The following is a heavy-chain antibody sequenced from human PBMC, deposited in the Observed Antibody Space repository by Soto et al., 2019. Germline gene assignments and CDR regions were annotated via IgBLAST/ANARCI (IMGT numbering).Heavy chain of an antibody. J-gene: IGHJ3*02. CDR3: ATHLEPMTAVLNGAFDS. CDR1: GYTFTAYG. V-gene: IGHV1-18*01. Sequence: QIHLVQSGAEVKKPETSVKVSCNPSGYTFTAYGINWVRQAPGQGLEWMGWISAYNGDTNYAQKFRGRTTMTTDTSTRTAYMELISLSSADTAMYYWATHLEPMTAVLNGAFDSWGQGTMFTVSS. D-gene: IGHD2-21*02. CDR2: ISAYNGDT.